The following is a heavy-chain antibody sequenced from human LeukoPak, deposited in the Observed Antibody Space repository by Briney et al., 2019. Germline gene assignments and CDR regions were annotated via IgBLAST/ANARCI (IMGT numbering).Heavy chain of an antibody. CDR1: GYSFTSYW. J-gene: IGHJ4*02. V-gene: IGHV5-51*01. CDR3: ATHGYYDSSGYYYFDY. CDR2: IYPGDSDT. Sequence: GESLKISCKGSGYSFTSYWIGWVRQMPGKGLEWMGIIYPGDSDTRYSPSFQAQVTISADKSISTAYLQWSSLKASDTAMYYCATHGYYDSSGYYYFDYWGQGTLVTVSS. D-gene: IGHD3-22*01.